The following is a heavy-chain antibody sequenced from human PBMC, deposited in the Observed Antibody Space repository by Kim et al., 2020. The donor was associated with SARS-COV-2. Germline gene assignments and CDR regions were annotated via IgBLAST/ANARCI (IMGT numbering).Heavy chain of an antibody. CDR2: IRSKAYGGTT. V-gene: IGHV3-49*03. J-gene: IGHJ4*02. CDR1: GFTFGDYA. CDR3: TREVDGYNYNFDY. D-gene: IGHD5-12*01. Sequence: GGSLRLSCTASGFTFGDYAMSWFRQAPGKGLEWVGFIRSKAYGGTTEYAASVKGRFTISRDDSKSIAYLQMNSLKTEDTAVYYCTREVDGYNYNFDYWGQGTLVTVSS.